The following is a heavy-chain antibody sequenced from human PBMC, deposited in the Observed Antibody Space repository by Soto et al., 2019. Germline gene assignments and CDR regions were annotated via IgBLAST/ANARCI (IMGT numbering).Heavy chain of an antibody. CDR1: GYSFRNFG. D-gene: IGHD3-16*02. J-gene: IGHJ4*02. Sequence: QVQLVQSGAEVKKPGSSVRVTCKASGYSFRNFGIGWVRQAPGQGLEWMGWISAYNRNAIYAPKFQGRLTMTADTSTNTAFMELRSLISDDTAVYYCARENRDFDKWGLGTLVTVSS. CDR2: ISAYNRNA. CDR3: ARENRDFDK. V-gene: IGHV1-18*01.